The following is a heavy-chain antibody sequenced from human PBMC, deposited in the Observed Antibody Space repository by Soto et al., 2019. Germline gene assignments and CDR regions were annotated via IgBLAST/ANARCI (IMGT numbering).Heavy chain of an antibody. CDR2: INADNGDT. CDR1: GYTFNRYA. Sequence: QVQLVQSGAEVKKPGASVKVSCKASGYTFNRYAMHWVRQAPGQGLEWMGWINADNGDTRYSQKFQGRVTIAKDTSTTTAYMELSSLAFEDTAVYYCAAERGYCYGLHYWGQGTLVTVSS. CDR3: AAERGYCYGLHY. D-gene: IGHD2-8*02. V-gene: IGHV1-3*01. J-gene: IGHJ4*02.